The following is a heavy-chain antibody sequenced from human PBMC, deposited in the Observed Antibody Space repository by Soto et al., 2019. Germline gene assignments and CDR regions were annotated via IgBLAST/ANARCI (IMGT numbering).Heavy chain of an antibody. CDR1: GGSFSGYY. CDR3: ARIRGFRTGWHPDY. CDR2: INHSGST. Sequence: QVQLQQWGAGLLKPSETLSLTCAVYGGSFSGYYWSWIRQPPGKGLEWIGEINHSGSTNYNPSLKSRVTISVDTSKNQFSLKLSSVTAADTAVYYCARIRGFRTGWHPDYWGQGTLVTVSS. J-gene: IGHJ4*02. V-gene: IGHV4-34*01. D-gene: IGHD6-19*01.